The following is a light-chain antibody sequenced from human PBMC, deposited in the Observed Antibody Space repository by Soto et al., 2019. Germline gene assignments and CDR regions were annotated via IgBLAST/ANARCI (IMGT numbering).Light chain of an antibody. J-gene: IGKJ5*01. Sequence: EIVMTQSPGTLSVSPGERATLSCRASQSVSSNLAWYQQKPGQAPRLLIYAASTRATGIPARFSGSGSGTEFTLTISSLQSEDFAVYFCQQYNNWPPSITFGQGTRLEIE. CDR3: QQYNNWPPSIT. CDR1: QSVSSN. CDR2: AAS. V-gene: IGKV3-15*01.